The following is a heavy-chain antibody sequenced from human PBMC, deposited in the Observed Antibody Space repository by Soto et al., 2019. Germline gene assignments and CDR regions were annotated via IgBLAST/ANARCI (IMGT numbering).Heavy chain of an antibody. V-gene: IGHV3-23*01. CDR1: GFTFSDFA. CDR2: ASGSGSGT. J-gene: IGHJ4*02. Sequence: GGSLRLSCAASGFTFSDFAMAWVRQAPGKGLEWVSSASGSGSGTHYADSVKGRFTISRDNSKNTLFLHMTNLRAGDTALYFCAKGRPGVAAAPDYWGQGTLVTVSS. D-gene: IGHD2-21*01. CDR3: AKGRPGVAAAPDY.